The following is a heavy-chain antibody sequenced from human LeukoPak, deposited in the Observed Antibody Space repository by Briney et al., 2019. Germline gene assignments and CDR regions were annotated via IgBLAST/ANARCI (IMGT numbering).Heavy chain of an antibody. J-gene: IGHJ4*02. V-gene: IGHV3-66*02. CDR3: ARDDVTTTFDY. Sequence: GGSLRLSCAASGFIFSSNYMTWVRQAPGKGLEWVSVIYSGGSTYYADSVKGRFTISRDNSKNTLYLQMNSLRTEDTAVYYCARDDVTTTFDYWGQGTLVTVSS. CDR2: IYSGGST. D-gene: IGHD4-17*01. CDR1: GFIFSSNY.